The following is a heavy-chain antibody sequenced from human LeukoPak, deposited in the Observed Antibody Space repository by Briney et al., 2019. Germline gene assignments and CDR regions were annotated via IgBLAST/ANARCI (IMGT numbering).Heavy chain of an antibody. V-gene: IGHV3-30*18. J-gene: IGHJ4*02. Sequence: PGGSLRLSCAASGFTFSSYGTHGVRQAPGKGLEWVAVISYDGSNKYYADSVKGRFTISRDNSKNTLYLQMNSLRAEDTAVYYCAKESGSYYLDYWGQGTLVTVSS. CDR1: GFTFSSYG. D-gene: IGHD1-26*01. CDR2: ISYDGSNK. CDR3: AKESGSYYLDY.